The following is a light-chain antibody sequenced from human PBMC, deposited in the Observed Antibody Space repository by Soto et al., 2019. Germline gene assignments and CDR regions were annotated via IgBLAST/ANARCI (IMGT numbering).Light chain of an antibody. CDR3: QQYGSSRT. CDR2: GAS. CDR1: QSVSSSY. V-gene: IGKV3-20*01. J-gene: IGKJ1*01. Sequence: IVLTQSPATLSVSPGERATLSCRASQSVSSSYLAWYQQKPGQAPRLLIYGASSRATGIPDRFSGSGSGTDFTLTISRLEPEDFAVYYCQQYGSSRTFGQGTKVDIK.